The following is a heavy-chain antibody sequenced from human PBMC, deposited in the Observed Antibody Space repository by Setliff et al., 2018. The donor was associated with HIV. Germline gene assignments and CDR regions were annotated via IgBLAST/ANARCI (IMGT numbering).Heavy chain of an antibody. CDR1: GDSIIGSY. CDR2: IHSTGRT. CDR3: ARLSVVIHDTFDV. Sequence: SETLSLTCTVSGDSIIGSYWSWVRQPQGKGLEWIGYIHSTGRTNYSPSLKSRVTTSVDTSKNHFSLRLRSVTAADTAVYYCARLSVVIHDTFDVWGHGTMVTVSS. V-gene: IGHV4-4*09. D-gene: IGHD3-22*01. J-gene: IGHJ3*01.